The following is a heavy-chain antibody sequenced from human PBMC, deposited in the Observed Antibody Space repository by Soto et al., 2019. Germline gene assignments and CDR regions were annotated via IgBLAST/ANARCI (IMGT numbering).Heavy chain of an antibody. D-gene: IGHD3-3*01. CDR1: GFTFSSYG. V-gene: IGHV3-30*18. Sequence: QVQLVESGGGVVQPGRSLRLSCAASGFTFSSYGMHWVRQAPGKGLEWVAVISYDGSNKYYADSVKGRFTISRDNSKNTLYLQMNSLRADDTAVYYCAKDLPARPLLSTIFGGVDYWGQGTLVTVSS. CDR2: ISYDGSNK. J-gene: IGHJ4*02. CDR3: AKDLPARPLLSTIFGGVDY.